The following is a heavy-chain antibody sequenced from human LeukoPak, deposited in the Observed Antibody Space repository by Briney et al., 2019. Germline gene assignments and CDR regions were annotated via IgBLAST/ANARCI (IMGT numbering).Heavy chain of an antibody. CDR3: ARDGPYDSSGYFDY. V-gene: IGHV3-7*01. J-gene: IGHJ4*02. D-gene: IGHD3-22*01. CDR1: GFTFSSYW. CDR2: IKQDGSEK. Sequence: GGSLRLSCAASGFTFSSYWMSWVRQAPGKGLEWVANIKQDGSEKYYVDSVKGRFTISRDNAKNALYLQMNSLRAEGTAVYYCARDGPYDSSGYFDYWGQGTLVTVSS.